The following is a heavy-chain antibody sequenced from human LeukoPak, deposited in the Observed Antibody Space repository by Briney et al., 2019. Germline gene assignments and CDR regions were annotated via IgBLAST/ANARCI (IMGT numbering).Heavy chain of an antibody. J-gene: IGHJ4*02. Sequence: GGSLRLSCAASGFTFSSYAMSWVRQAPGKGLEWVSAISGSGGSTYYADSVKGRFTISRDNSKNTLYLQMNSLRAEDTAVYYCAKVPFGELLSWYYFDYWSQGTLVTVSS. CDR3: AKVPFGELLSWYYFDY. CDR2: ISGSGGST. V-gene: IGHV3-23*01. CDR1: GFTFSSYA. D-gene: IGHD3-10*01.